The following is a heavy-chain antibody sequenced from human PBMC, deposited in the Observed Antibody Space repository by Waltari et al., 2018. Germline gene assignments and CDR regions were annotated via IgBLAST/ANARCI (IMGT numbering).Heavy chain of an antibody. CDR3: ARERGEVGDSSGSRYFDY. CDR1: GGSIRSSSYY. CDR2: IYYSGST. D-gene: IGHD3-22*01. J-gene: IGHJ4*02. Sequence: QLQLQESGPGLVKPSETLSLTCTVSGGSIRSSSYYWGWIRQPPGKGLEWIGSIYYSGSTYYNPSLKSRVTISVDTSKNQFSLKLSSVTAADTAVYYCARERGEVGDSSGSRYFDYWGQGTLVTVSS. V-gene: IGHV4-39*07.